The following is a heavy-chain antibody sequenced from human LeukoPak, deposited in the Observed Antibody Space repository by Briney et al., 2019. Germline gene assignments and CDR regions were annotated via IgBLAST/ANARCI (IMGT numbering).Heavy chain of an antibody. Sequence: PGGSLRLSCTASGFTFNTYPMHWVRQAPGKGLVWVSRVYSDGSDSRHAGSVKGRFTISRDNAKNTLYLQMNSLRVEDTAVYYCTRGANWAFDYWGQGTLVTVSS. CDR1: GFTFNTYP. D-gene: IGHD1-1*01. CDR2: VYSDGSDS. V-gene: IGHV3-74*01. CDR3: TRGANWAFDY. J-gene: IGHJ4*02.